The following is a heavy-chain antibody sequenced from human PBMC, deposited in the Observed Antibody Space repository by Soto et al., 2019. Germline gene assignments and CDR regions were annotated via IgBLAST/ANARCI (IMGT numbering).Heavy chain of an antibody. CDR3: ARYTVVAAIRGMDV. CDR1: GGSISSGGHS. Sequence: LQLQESGSGLVKPSQTLSLTGAVSGGSISSGGHSWSWIRQPPGKGLEWIGYIYHSGSTYYNPSLKTRVPISVDRSKNQFSLKLSSVTAADTAVYYCARYTVVAAIRGMDVWGQGTTVTVSS. CDR2: IYHSGST. V-gene: IGHV4-30-2*01. D-gene: IGHD2-15*01. J-gene: IGHJ6*02.